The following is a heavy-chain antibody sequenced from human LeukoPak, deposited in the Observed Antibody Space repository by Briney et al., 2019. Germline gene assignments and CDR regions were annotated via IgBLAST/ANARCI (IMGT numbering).Heavy chain of an antibody. CDR2: VDPEDGET. CDR3: ARTTVTTSQRVVDYYYMDV. D-gene: IGHD4-17*01. Sequence: ASVKVSCKVSGYTFTDYYMHWVQQAPGKGLEWIGLVDPEDGETIYAEKFQGRVTITADTSTDTAYMELSSLRSEDTAVYYCARTTVTTSQRVVDYYYMDVWGKGTTVTVSS. J-gene: IGHJ6*03. CDR1: GYTFTDYY. V-gene: IGHV1-69-2*01.